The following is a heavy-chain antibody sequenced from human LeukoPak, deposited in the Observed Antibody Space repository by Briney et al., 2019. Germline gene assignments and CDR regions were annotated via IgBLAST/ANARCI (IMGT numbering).Heavy chain of an antibody. J-gene: IGHJ4*02. Sequence: GSLRLSCAASGFTVSSNYMSWVRQAPGKGLEWVSVIYSGGSTYYADSVKGRFTISRDNSKNTLYLQMNSLRAEDTAVYYCAKDISSSGWEFDYWGQGTLVTVSS. V-gene: IGHV3-53*01. CDR1: GFTVSSNY. CDR3: AKDISSSGWEFDY. CDR2: IYSGGST. D-gene: IGHD6-19*01.